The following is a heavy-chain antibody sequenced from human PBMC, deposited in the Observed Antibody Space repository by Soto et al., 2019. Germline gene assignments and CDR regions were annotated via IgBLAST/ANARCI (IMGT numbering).Heavy chain of an antibody. V-gene: IGHV3-30*18. Sequence: GGSLRLSCAASGFTFSSYGMHWVRQAPGKGLEWVAVISYDGSNKYYADSVKGRFTISRDNSKNTLYLQMNSLRAEDTAVYYCAKDRSDYGDYGAFDIWGQGTMVTVSS. J-gene: IGHJ3*02. D-gene: IGHD4-17*01. CDR1: GFTFSSYG. CDR3: AKDRSDYGDYGAFDI. CDR2: ISYDGSNK.